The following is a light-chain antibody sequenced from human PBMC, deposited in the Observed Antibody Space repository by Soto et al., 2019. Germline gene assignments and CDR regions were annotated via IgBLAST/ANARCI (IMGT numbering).Light chain of an antibody. J-gene: IGLJ1*01. CDR1: TSNIGAPYD. CDR2: GDN. Sequence: QSVLTQPPSVSGAPGQRVSISCTGSTSNIGAPYDVNWYQHLPGTAPKLLIYGDNNRPSGVPDRFSGSKSGTSASLAITRLQAEDEADYYCQSYDISLHNYVFGTGTKLTVL. CDR3: QSYDISLHNYV. V-gene: IGLV1-40*01.